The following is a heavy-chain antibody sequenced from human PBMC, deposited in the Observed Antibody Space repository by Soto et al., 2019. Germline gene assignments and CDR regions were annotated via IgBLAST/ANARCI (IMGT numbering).Heavy chain of an antibody. CDR2: FYDSGGT. D-gene: IGHD1-1*01. J-gene: IGHJ6*02. CDR3: SRGAHQLGGSYYYGRDV. Sequence: SETLSLTCIVSGVSIRSGGFYWSWIRQHPGKGLEWIGFFYDSGGTYYNASLKSRLVISVDTSKNQFSLKLSSVTAADTAVYYCSRGAHQLGGSYYYGRDVWGQGTTVTVSS. V-gene: IGHV4-31*03. CDR1: GVSIRSGGFY.